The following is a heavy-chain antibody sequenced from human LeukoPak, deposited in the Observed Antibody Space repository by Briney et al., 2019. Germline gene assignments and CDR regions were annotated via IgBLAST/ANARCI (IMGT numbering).Heavy chain of an antibody. Sequence: GGSLRLSCAASGFTFSSHWMHWVRHAPGKGLVWVSRINTDGNSTNYADSLKGRFTISRDNSKSTLYLQMNNLRVEDTAIYYCAKDLKPDGLYDFDFWGQGTLVTVSS. D-gene: IGHD5/OR15-5a*01. J-gene: IGHJ4*02. CDR2: INTDGNST. CDR1: GFTFSSHW. V-gene: IGHV3-74*01. CDR3: AKDLKPDGLYDFDF.